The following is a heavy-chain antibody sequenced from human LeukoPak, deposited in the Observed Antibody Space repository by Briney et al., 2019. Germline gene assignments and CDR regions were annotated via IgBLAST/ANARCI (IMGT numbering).Heavy chain of an antibody. V-gene: IGHV4-4*07. CDR1: GASINSYY. Sequence: SETLSLTCTVSGASINSYYWSWIRQPAGKGLEWIGRIYTSGSTNYNPSLKSRVTMSVDTSKNQFSLKLSSVTAADTAVYYCAREVVVPAANWFDPWGQGTLVTVSS. CDR3: AREVVVPAANWFDP. D-gene: IGHD2-2*01. CDR2: IYTSGST. J-gene: IGHJ5*02.